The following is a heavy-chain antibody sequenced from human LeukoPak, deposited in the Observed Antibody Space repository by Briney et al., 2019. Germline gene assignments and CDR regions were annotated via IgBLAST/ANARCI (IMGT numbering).Heavy chain of an antibody. CDR2: ISAYNGNT. J-gene: IGHJ6*02. CDR1: GYTFTSYG. D-gene: IGHD4-17*01. CDR3: ARDDYGDYDYYYGMDV. V-gene: IGHV1-18*01. Sequence: ASVKVPCKASGYTFTSYGISWVRQAPGQGLEWMGWISAYNGNTNYAQKLQGRVTMTTDTSTSTAYMELRSLRSDDTAVYYCARDDYGDYDYYYGMDVWGQGTTVTVSS.